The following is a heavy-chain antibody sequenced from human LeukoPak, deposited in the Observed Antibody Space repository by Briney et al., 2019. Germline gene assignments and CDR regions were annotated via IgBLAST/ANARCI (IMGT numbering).Heavy chain of an antibody. CDR2: IDPSGVST. Sequence: ASVKVSCKASGYTFTRYYMHWVRQAPGQGLEWVGMIDPSGVSTYYAQKFQGRVTVARDTSTSTVYMELNSLRSEDTAVYYCARDPSASAGWYDYWGQGTLVTVSS. V-gene: IGHV1-46*01. D-gene: IGHD6-19*01. CDR3: ARDPSASAGWYDY. CDR1: GYTFTRYY. J-gene: IGHJ4*02.